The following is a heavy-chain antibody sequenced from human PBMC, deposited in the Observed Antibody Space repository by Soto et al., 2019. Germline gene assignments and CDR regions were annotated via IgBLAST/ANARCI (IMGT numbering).Heavy chain of an antibody. V-gene: IGHV4-31*03. Sequence: SETLYLTCTVSGGSISSGGYYWSWIRQHPGKGLEWIGYIYYSGSTYYNPSLKSRVTISVDTSKNQFSLKLSSVTAADTAVYYCAREGRDGYKSIYYYYGMDVWGQGTTVTVSS. CDR2: IYYSGST. J-gene: IGHJ6*02. CDR3: AREGRDGYKSIYYYYGMDV. D-gene: IGHD5-12*01. CDR1: GGSISSGGYY.